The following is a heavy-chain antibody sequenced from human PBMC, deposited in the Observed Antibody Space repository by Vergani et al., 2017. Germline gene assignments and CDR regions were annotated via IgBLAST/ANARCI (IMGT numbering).Heavy chain of an antibody. CDR3: AKQLRYCSGGRFYRYDYYGMDV. D-gene: IGHD2-15*01. Sequence: QVQLVESGGGVVQPGRSLRLSCAASGFRFSSYGMNWVRQAPGKGLEWVAVIWYDGSNKYYADSVKGRFTISRDNSQNTVNLQMNSLRAEDTAVYYCAKQLRYCSGGRFYRYDYYGMDVWGQGTTLTVSS. V-gene: IGHV3-33*06. J-gene: IGHJ6*02. CDR1: GFRFSSYG. CDR2: IWYDGSNK.